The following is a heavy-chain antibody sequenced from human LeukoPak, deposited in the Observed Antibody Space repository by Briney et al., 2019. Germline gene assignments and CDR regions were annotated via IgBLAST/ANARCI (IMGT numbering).Heavy chain of an antibody. CDR2: IKSDGSST. CDR1: GFTFSTYW. J-gene: IGHJ4*02. V-gene: IGHV3-74*01. CDR3: ARVRSGYCSRGRNDY. D-gene: IGHD6-13*01. Sequence: PGGSLRLSCAAAGFTFSTYWMHWVRQAPGKGLVWVSRIKSDGSSTTYADFVKGRFTISRDNAKNTLYLQMNSLRAEDTAVYYCARVRSGYCSRGRNDYWGQGTLVTVSS.